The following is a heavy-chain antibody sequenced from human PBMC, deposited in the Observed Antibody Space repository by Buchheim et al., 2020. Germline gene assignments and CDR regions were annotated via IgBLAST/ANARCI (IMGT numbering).Heavy chain of an antibody. D-gene: IGHD3-3*01. V-gene: IGHV4-61*02. CDR3: ARLHYDFWSGYFHNWFDP. J-gene: IGHJ5*02. Sequence: QVQLQESGPGLVKPSQTLSLTCTVSGGSISSGSYYWSWIRQPAGKGLEWIGRIYTSGSTNYNPSLKSRVTVSVDTSKNQFSLKLSSVTAADTAVYCCARLHYDFWSGYFHNWFDPWGQGTL. CDR2: IYTSGST. CDR1: GGSISSGSYY.